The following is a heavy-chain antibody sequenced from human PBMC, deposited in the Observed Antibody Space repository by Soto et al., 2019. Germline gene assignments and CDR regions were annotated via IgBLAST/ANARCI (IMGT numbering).Heavy chain of an antibody. CDR2: ISTSGSTI. CDR1: GFTFSDYY. V-gene: IGHV3-11*01. J-gene: IGHJ6*04. CDR3: ARPRKYYYMDV. Sequence: PGGSLRLSCAASGFTFSDYYMSWIRQAPGKGLEWVSYISTSGSTIYYADSVKGRFTISRDNAENSLYLQMNSLRVEDTAVYYCARPRKYYYMDVWGKGTTVTVSS. D-gene: IGHD3-10*01.